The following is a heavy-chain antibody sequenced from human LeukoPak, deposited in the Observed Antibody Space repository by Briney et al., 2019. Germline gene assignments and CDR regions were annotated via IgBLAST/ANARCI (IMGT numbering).Heavy chain of an antibody. CDR1: GFIFRNYA. CDR3: VAGGYDSFDY. Sequence: GGSLRLSCAASGFIFRNYAMHWVRQAPGKGLEYISGITSNGGGTYYANSVKGRLTMSRDNSKNTLYLQMGSLRAEDMAVYYCVAGGYDSFDYWGQGTLVTVSS. D-gene: IGHD5-12*01. CDR2: ITSNGGGT. V-gene: IGHV3-64*01. J-gene: IGHJ4*02.